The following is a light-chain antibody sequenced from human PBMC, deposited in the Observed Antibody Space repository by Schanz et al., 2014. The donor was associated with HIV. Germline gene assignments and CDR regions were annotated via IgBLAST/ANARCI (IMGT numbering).Light chain of an antibody. V-gene: IGLV2-14*03. CDR2: DVT. CDR1: NRDIGTYDF. J-gene: IGLJ3*02. CDR3: SSYTSSSTRPWV. Sequence: QSALTQPASVSGSLGQSITISCTGTNRDIGTYDFVSWYQQHPGTAPKLLIYDVTYRPSGVSNAFSGTKSGNTASLTISGLQAEDEADYYCSSYTSSSTRPWVFGGGTKLTVL.